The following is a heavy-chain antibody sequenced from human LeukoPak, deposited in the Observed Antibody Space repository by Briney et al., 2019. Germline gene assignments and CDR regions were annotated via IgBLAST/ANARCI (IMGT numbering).Heavy chain of an antibody. J-gene: IGHJ4*02. V-gene: IGHV3-21*01. CDR2: ISSGSSYI. CDR3: ARDYGATEAAIDY. D-gene: IGHD1-26*01. Sequence: GGSLRLSCAASGFTFSSYSMNWVRQAPGKGLEWVSSISSGSSYIYYADSVKGRFTISRDNAKNSLYLQMNSLRAEDTAVYYCARDYGATEAAIDYWGQGTLVTVSS. CDR1: GFTFSSYS.